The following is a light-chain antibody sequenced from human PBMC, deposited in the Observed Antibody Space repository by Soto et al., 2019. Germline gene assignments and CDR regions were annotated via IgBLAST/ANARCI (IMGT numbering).Light chain of an antibody. CDR2: DAS. CDR1: QRISGW. Sequence: IQVTQSRSTESAVVRDTVTITCRASQRISGWLAWHQQNPGKAPKLLIYDASALKRGVPPRFSGSGSGTEFTLTISSLQPEDFAAYYCQQYDSFSVTFGQGTKVDIK. J-gene: IGKJ1*01. CDR3: QQYDSFSVT. V-gene: IGKV1-5*01.